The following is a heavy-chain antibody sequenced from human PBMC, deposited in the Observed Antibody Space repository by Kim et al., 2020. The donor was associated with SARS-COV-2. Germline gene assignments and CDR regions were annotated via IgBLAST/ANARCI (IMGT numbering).Heavy chain of an antibody. CDR3: ARDRRDDYFDY. CDR2: INAGNGNT. J-gene: IGHJ4*02. V-gene: IGHV1-3*01. CDR1: GYTFTSYA. Sequence: ASVKVSCKASGYTFTSYAMHWVRQAPGQRLEWMGWINAGNGNTKYSQKFQGRVTITRDTSASTAYMELSSLRSEDTAVYNCARDRRDDYFDYWGQGTLVTVSS.